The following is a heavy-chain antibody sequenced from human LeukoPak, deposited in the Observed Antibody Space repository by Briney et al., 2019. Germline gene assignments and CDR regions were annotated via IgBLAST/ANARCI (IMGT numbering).Heavy chain of an antibody. J-gene: IGHJ4*02. Sequence: SETLSLTCAVYGGSFSGYYWSWIRQPPWKGLEWIGEINHSGSTNYNPSLKSRVTISVDTSKNQFSLKLSSVTAADTAVYYCARVVRGLSRYYFDYWGQGTLVTVSS. V-gene: IGHV4-34*01. CDR1: GGSFSGYY. CDR2: INHSGST. CDR3: ARVVRGLSRYYFDY. D-gene: IGHD3-10*02.